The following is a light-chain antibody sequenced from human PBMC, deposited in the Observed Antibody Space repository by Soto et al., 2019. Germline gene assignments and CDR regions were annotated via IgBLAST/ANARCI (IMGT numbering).Light chain of an antibody. CDR1: NSDVGGYKY. Sequence: QSALTQPASVSGSPGQSITISCTGTNSDVGGYKYVSWYQQHPGKAPKLIIYEVSNRPSGISYRYSGSKSGNTASLTISGLQAEDEADYYCSSYTRSSTWVFGGGTKLTVL. J-gene: IGLJ3*02. CDR3: SSYTRSSTWV. V-gene: IGLV2-14*01. CDR2: EVS.